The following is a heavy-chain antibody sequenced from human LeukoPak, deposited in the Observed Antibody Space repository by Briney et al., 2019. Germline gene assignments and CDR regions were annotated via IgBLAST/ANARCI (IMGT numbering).Heavy chain of an antibody. Sequence: GESLKISCKGSGYSFTNYWIGWVRQMPGKGLDWMGIIYPGDSDIRYSPSFQGQVTISADKSISTAYLQWSSLKASDTAMYYCARHGVEDSSGWDYWGQGTLVTVSS. CDR2: IYPGDSDI. V-gene: IGHV5-51*01. D-gene: IGHD6-19*01. CDR3: ARHGVEDSSGWDY. J-gene: IGHJ4*02. CDR1: GYSFTNYW.